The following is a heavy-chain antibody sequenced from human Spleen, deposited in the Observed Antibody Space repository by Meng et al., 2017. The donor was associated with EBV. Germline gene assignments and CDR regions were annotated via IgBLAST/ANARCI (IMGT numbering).Heavy chain of an antibody. CDR2: IYQSGGA. J-gene: IGHJ5*02. Sequence: GRVNPSHTLPITCRVSGTSINMGGYAWSCIRHPQGKGLDWIGYIYQSGGAYYNPSLKSRVTMSVDMSKNQFSLKLSSVTAADTAVYYCARGGGYGDYEGWFDPWGQGTLVTASS. V-gene: IGHV4-30-2*01. D-gene: IGHD4-17*01. CDR3: ARGGGYGDYEGWFDP. CDR1: GTSINMGGYA.